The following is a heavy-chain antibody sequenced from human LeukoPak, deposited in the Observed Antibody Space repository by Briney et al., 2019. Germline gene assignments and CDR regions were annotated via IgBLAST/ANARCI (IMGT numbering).Heavy chain of an antibody. CDR2: IYYSGST. D-gene: IGHD1-26*01. CDR3: ARHLVGAAEFHY. CDR1: GGSISSSSYY. Sequence: PSETLSLTCTVSGGSISSSSYYWGWIRQPPGKGLEWIGSIYYSGSTYYNPSLKSRVTISVGASKNQFSLKLSSVTAADTAVYYCARHLVGAAEFHYWGQGTLVTVSS. V-gene: IGHV4-39*01. J-gene: IGHJ4*02.